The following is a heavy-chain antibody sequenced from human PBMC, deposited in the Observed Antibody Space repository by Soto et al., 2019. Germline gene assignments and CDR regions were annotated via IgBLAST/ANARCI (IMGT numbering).Heavy chain of an antibody. D-gene: IGHD6-13*01. CDR2: ISAYNGNT. V-gene: IGHV1-18*04. CDR1: GYTFTSYG. Sequence: QVQLVQSGAEVKKPGASVKVSCKASGYTFTSYGISWVRQAPVQGLEWMGWISAYNGNTNYAQKLQGRVTMTTDTSTSTAYMELRSLRSDGTAVYYCARDRDAAAGTGGGYYGMDVWDQGTTVTVSS. CDR3: ARDRDAAAGTGGGYYGMDV. J-gene: IGHJ6*02.